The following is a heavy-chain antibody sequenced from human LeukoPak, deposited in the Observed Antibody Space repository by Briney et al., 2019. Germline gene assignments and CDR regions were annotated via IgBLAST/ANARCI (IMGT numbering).Heavy chain of an antibody. J-gene: IGHJ4*02. CDR1: GFTFSSYS. CDR2: ISYDGSNK. V-gene: IGHV3-30*18. Sequence: GGSLRLSCAASGFTFSSYSMNWVRQAPGKGLEWVAVISYDGSNKYYADSVKGRFTISRDNSKNTLYMQMNSLRGEDTAVYYCANLAALGAGYYFDYWGQGTLVTVSS. D-gene: IGHD6-6*01. CDR3: ANLAALGAGYYFDY.